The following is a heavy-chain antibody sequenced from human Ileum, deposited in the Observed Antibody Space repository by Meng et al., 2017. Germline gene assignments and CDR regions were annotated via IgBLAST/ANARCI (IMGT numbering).Heavy chain of an antibody. CDR2: IDHDGSEI. Sequence: GESLKISCAASGFIFYNSWMTFVRQAPGKGLEWVATIDHDGSEIYYSDSVNGRFTISRDNTGNSLHLQMNSLRVEDTAVYYCMDIDVQWGQGTLVTVSS. CDR3: MDIDVQ. CDR1: GFIFYNSW. V-gene: IGHV3-7*01. J-gene: IGHJ4*02. D-gene: IGHD1-1*01.